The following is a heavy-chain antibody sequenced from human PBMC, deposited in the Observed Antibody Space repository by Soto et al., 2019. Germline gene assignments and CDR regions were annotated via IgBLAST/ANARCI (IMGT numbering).Heavy chain of an antibody. V-gene: IGHV3-23*01. Sequence: PGGSLRLSCAASGFTFSSYAMSWVRRAPGKGLEWVSAISGSGGSTYYADSVKGRFTISRDNSKNTLYLQMNSLRAEDTAVYYCAKNVLRFLEWPETGFDPWGQGTLVTVSS. D-gene: IGHD3-3*01. CDR1: GFTFSSYA. J-gene: IGHJ5*02. CDR3: AKNVLRFLEWPETGFDP. CDR2: ISGSGGST.